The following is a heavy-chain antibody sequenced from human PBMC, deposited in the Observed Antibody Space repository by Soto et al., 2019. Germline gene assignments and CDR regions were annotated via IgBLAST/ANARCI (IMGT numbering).Heavy chain of an antibody. J-gene: IGHJ6*02. V-gene: IGHV3-30*03. Sequence: QVQLVESGGGVVQPGRSLRLSCAASGFTFSSYGMHWVRQAPGKGLEWVAVISYDGSNKYYADSVKGRFTISRDNSKNQLYLQMNSLRAEDTAVYYWVEGGDYYYGMDVWGQGTTVTVPS. CDR2: ISYDGSNK. D-gene: IGHD2-15*01. CDR1: GFTFSSYG. CDR3: VEGGDYYYGMDV.